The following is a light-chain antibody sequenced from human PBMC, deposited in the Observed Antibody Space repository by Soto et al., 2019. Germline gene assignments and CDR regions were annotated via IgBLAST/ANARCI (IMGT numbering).Light chain of an antibody. J-gene: IGKJ1*01. V-gene: IGKV3-15*01. CDR1: QSVSSN. Sequence: EIVVTQAPATLSVSPEKRGTLSCRASQSVSSNLAWYQQKPGQARRLLIYGASTRATGIAARFSGSVSWTQFPLTISTLLFEDFAAYYCQHYNNSPWAFGQGTQV. CDR3: QHYNNSPWA. CDR2: GAS.